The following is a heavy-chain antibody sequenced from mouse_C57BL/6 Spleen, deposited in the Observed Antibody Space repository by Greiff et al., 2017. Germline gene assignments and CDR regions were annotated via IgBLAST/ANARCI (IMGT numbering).Heavy chain of an antibody. CDR2: IDPSDSET. D-gene: IGHD2-1*01. J-gene: IGHJ4*01. V-gene: IGHV1-52*01. Sequence: VQLQQPGAELVRPGSSVKLSCKASGYTFTSYWMHWVKQRPIQGLEWIGNIDPSDSETHYNQKFKDKATLTVDKSSSTAYMQLSSLTSEDAAVYDCARVGNSGAMDYWGQGTSVTVSS. CDR3: ARVGNSGAMDY. CDR1: GYTFTSYW.